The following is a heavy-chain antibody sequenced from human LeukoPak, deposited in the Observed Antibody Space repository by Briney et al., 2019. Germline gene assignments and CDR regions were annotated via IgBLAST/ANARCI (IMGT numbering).Heavy chain of an antibody. Sequence: TSETLSLTCTVSGGSISSGGYYWSWIRQHPGKGLEWIGYIYNSGSTYYNPSLKSRVTISVDTSKNQFSLKLSSVTAADTAVYYCARRYDFWSGANDYYYYGMDVWGQGTTVTVSS. V-gene: IGHV4-31*03. CDR2: IYNSGST. J-gene: IGHJ6*02. CDR3: ARRYDFWSGANDYYYYGMDV. D-gene: IGHD3-3*01. CDR1: GGSISSGGYY.